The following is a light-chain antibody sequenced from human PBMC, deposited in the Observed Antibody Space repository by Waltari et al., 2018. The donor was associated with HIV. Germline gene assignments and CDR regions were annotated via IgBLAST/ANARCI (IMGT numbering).Light chain of an antibody. V-gene: IGLV2-11*01. CDR3: SSFAGTYTWV. J-gene: IGLJ3*02. CDR1: SSDVGGYAY. CDR2: DVT. Sequence: QSALTQPHSVSGSPGQSVTISCTGTSSDVGGYAYVPWYQQHPGKAPKFIIYDVTKRPAGVPARFSASKSGNTASLTISDLQTEDEADYYCSSFAGTYTWVFGGGTKLTVL.